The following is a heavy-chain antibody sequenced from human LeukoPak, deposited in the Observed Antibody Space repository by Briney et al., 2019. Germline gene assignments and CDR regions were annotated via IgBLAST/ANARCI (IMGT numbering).Heavy chain of an antibody. CDR2: IYYSGST. CDR3: AISEYSSSPGAFDV. Sequence: SETLSLTCTVSGGSISSSSYYWGWIRQPPGKGLEWIGSIYYSGSTYYNPSLKSRVTISVDTSKNQFSLKLSSVTAADTAVYYCAISEYSSSPGAFDVWGQGTMVTVSS. CDR1: GGSISSSSYY. V-gene: IGHV4-39*01. J-gene: IGHJ3*01. D-gene: IGHD6-6*01.